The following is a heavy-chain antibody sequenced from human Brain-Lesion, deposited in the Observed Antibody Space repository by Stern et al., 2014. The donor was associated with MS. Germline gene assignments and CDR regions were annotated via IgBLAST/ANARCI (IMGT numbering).Heavy chain of an antibody. J-gene: IGHJ5*01. CDR1: GFTFSNYW. D-gene: IGHD3-10*01. Sequence: VQLVESGGGLVQPGGSLRLSCAASGFTFSNYWMHWVRQAPGKGLEWVARINNDGRRASYADSVKGRFTMSQNNVKNTMYLQMNSLRVEDTAIYYCARGERWFDSWGQGTLVTVSS. CDR3: ARGERWFDS. V-gene: IGHV3-74*02. CDR2: INNDGRRA.